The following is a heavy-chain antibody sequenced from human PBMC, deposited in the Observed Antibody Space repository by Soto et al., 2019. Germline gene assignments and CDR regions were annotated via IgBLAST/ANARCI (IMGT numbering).Heavy chain of an antibody. CDR1: RGVISSGDYY. Sequence: PSGSLSLTCTLSRGVISSGDYYWCWIRHPPGKGLEWIGYIYYSGSTKYNPSLKSRVTISVDTSKNQFSLKLSSVTAADTAVYYCAREVDYGENWFDPWGQGTLVTVSS. CDR3: AREVDYGENWFDP. D-gene: IGHD4-17*01. CDR2: IYYSGST. V-gene: IGHV4-61*08. J-gene: IGHJ5*02.